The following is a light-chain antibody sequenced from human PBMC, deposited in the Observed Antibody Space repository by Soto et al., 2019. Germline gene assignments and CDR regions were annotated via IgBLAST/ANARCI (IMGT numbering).Light chain of an antibody. Sequence: EIVLTQSPGTLSLSPGERATLSCRASQSVSSSYLAWYQQKPGQAPMLLIYGASSRATGIPDRFSGSGSGTDFTLTISRLEPEDFAVYYCQQHGSSLWTFGQGTKVEIK. CDR2: GAS. V-gene: IGKV3-20*01. CDR3: QQHGSSLWT. J-gene: IGKJ1*01. CDR1: QSVSSSY.